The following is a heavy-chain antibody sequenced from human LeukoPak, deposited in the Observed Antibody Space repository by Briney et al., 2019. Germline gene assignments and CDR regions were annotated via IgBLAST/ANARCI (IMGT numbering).Heavy chain of an antibody. V-gene: IGHV4-59*08. CDR2: IYYSGST. CDR3: ARIAVASTWYFDL. D-gene: IGHD6-19*01. CDR1: GGSISSYY. J-gene: IGHJ2*01. Sequence: SETLSLTCTVSGGSISSYYWSWIRQPPGKGLEWIGYIYYSGSTNYNPSLKSRVTISVDTSKNQFSLKLSSVTAADTAVYYCARIAVASTWYFDLWGRGTLVTVSS.